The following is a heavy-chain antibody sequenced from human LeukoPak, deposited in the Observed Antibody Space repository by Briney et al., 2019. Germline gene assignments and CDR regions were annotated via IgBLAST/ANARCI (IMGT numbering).Heavy chain of an antibody. CDR1: GYTFTVYY. CDR2: INPNSGGT. J-gene: IGHJ6*02. V-gene: IGHV1-2*02. Sequence: ASVAVSCKASGYTFTVYYMHWVRQAPGQGVEWMGWINPNSGGTNYAQKFQGRVTMTRDTSISTAYMELSRLRSDDTAVYYCARECGYGRCGMDVWGQGTTVTVSS. D-gene: IGHD5-12*01. CDR3: ARECGYGRCGMDV.